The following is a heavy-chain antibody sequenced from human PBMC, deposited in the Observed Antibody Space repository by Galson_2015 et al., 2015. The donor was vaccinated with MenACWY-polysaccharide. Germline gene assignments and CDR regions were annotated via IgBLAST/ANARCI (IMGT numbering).Heavy chain of an antibody. D-gene: IGHD3-9*01. J-gene: IGHJ6*03. CDR1: GYDFTTYW. V-gene: IGHV5-51*01. Sequence: QSGAEVKKPGEFLKISCKGSGYDFTTYWIAWVRQMPGKGLEWMGIIYPGDSDSTYSPSFQGQVTFSVDKPITTAYLQWASLKASDTAIYYCARLTGPYSYYFYCMDVWGKGTTVTVSS. CDR3: ARLTGPYSYYFYCMDV. CDR2: IYPGDSDS.